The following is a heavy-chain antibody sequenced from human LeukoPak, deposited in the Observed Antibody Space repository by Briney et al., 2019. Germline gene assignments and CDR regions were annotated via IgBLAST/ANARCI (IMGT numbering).Heavy chain of an antibody. CDR3: ARDNGSGYTYGYEHYYYYIDV. Sequence: SETLSLTCTVSGGSIGDDYFTWIRQPAGKGLVWIGRIHSGGTTNYNPSLMSRVTLSIDTSKKQISLRLTSMTAADTALYYCARDNGSGYTYGYEHYYYYIDVWGKGTTVTVSS. J-gene: IGHJ6*03. V-gene: IGHV4-4*07. CDR1: GGSIGDDY. D-gene: IGHD5-18*01. CDR2: IHSGGTT.